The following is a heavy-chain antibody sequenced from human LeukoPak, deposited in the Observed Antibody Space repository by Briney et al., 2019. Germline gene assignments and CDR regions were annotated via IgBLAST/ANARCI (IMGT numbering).Heavy chain of an antibody. J-gene: IGHJ3*02. Sequence: GGSLRLSCAASGFNFGSSWMYWVRQVPGKGLVWVARMNSDGSDTAHADSVKGRFTISRDNAKNTLYLQMNSLRAEDTAVYFCVMYTWGNVPDIWGQGALVTVSS. V-gene: IGHV3-74*01. CDR1: GFNFGSSW. CDR2: MNSDGSDT. CDR3: VMYTWGNVPDI. D-gene: IGHD1-20*01.